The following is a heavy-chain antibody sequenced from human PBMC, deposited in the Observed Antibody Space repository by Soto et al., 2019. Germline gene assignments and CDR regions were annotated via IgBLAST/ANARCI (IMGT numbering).Heavy chain of an antibody. CDR1: GFTFSTHS. Sequence: EVQLVESGGGLVQPGGSLRLSCAASGFTFSTHSMNWVRQAPGKGLEWISYITSSDVTMYAASVKGRFTISRDNAKNSLYLQMNSLRGEDTAVYFCVGEVGFQLIYWGQGTLVTVSS. CDR2: ITSSDVT. J-gene: IGHJ4*02. CDR3: VGEVGFQLIY. D-gene: IGHD2-2*01. V-gene: IGHV3-48*01.